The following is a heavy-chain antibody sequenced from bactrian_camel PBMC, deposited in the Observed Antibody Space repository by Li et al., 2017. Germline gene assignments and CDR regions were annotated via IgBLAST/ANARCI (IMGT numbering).Heavy chain of an antibody. D-gene: IGHD3*01. Sequence: VQLVESGGGLVQPGGSLRLSCAASGFTFGNYYMSWVRQAPGKGLEWVATIDNRHRTANPDSLQGQFSISEDTSNSLDMKDCAAQGRSKSCEQGTQVTVS. CDR1: GFTFGNYY. CDR2: IDNRHRT. V-gene: IGHV3S10*01. J-gene: IGHJ4*01.